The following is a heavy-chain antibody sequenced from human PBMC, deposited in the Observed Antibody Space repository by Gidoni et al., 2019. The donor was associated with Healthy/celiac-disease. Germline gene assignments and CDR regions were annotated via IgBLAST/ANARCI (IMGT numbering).Heavy chain of an antibody. Sequence: QVQLQQWGAGLLKPSETLSLTCAVYGGSFSGSYWSWIRQPPGKGLEWIGEINHSGSTNYNPSLKSRVTISVDTSKNQFSLKLSSVTAADTAVYYCARGDLSCTNGVCYHPGRFDPWGQGTLVTVSS. J-gene: IGHJ5*02. D-gene: IGHD2-8*01. CDR3: ARGDLSCTNGVCYHPGRFDP. CDR1: GGSFSGSY. V-gene: IGHV4-34*01. CDR2: INHSGST.